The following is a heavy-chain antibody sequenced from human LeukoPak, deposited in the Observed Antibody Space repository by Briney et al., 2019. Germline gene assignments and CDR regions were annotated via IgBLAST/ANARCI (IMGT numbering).Heavy chain of an antibody. Sequence: SETLSLTCTVSGGSISSYYWSWIRQPPGKGLEWIGYIYYSGSTNYNPSLKSRVTISVDTSKNQFSLKLSSVTAADTAVYYCARHPNQYYFDYWGQGTLVTVSS. CDR2: IYYSGST. CDR1: GGSISSYY. D-gene: IGHD1-14*01. V-gene: IGHV4-59*01. CDR3: ARHPNQYYFDY. J-gene: IGHJ4*02.